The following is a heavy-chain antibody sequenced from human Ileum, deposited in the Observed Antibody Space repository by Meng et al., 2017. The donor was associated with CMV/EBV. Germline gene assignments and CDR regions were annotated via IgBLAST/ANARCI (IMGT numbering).Heavy chain of an antibody. D-gene: IGHD6-13*01. CDR1: GGSIGSGTYY. J-gene: IGHJ5*02. Sequence: QVQRKASGSGLGTPSEPLPLTCTVTGGSIGSGTYYWAWIRQSPGKGLEWIGSIYYSGSTYDNPSLKSRVTMSVDTFKNQFSLKLTSVTAADTAVYYCAGDWGPYSSRGYFDPWGQGTLVTVSS. V-gene: IGHV4-39*07. CDR3: AGDWGPYSSRGYFDP. CDR2: IYYSGST.